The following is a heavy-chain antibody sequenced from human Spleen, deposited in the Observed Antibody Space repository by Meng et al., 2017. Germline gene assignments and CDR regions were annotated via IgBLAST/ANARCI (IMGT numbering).Heavy chain of an antibody. CDR1: GGSFSGYY. D-gene: IGHD5-18*01. Sequence: SETLSLTCAVYGGSFSGYYWSWIRQPPGKGLEWIGEINHSGSTNYNPSLKSRVTISVDTSKNQFSLKLSSVTAADTAVYYCARVNSYGQNYYYYYGMDVWGQGTTVTVSS. V-gene: IGHV4-34*01. J-gene: IGHJ6*02. CDR2: INHSGST. CDR3: ARVNSYGQNYYYYYGMDV.